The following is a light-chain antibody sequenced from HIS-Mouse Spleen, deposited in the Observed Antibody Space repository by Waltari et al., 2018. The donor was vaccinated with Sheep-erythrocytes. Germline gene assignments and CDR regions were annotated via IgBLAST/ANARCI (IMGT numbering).Light chain of an antibody. CDR2: KDS. J-gene: IGLJ2*01. CDR1: ALPKQY. Sequence: SYELTQPPSVSVSPGQTARITCSGDALPKQYAYWYQQKPGQAPGVVIFKDSERPSGIPERFSGSSTGTTGTLPISGVQAEDEADYYCQSADSSGTYPVFGGGTKLTVL. V-gene: IGLV3-25*03. CDR3: QSADSSGTYPV.